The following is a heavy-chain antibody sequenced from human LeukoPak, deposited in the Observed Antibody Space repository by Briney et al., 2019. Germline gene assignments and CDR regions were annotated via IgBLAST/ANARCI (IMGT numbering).Heavy chain of an antibody. D-gene: IGHD3-10*01. CDR3: ASQFYYGSGAAYFMDV. CDR1: GDSISSHY. Sequence: PSETLSLTCTVSGDSISSHYWTWIRQPPGKGLEWIGCIFYGGSTKYSPSLTGRVTISVDTSKNQFSLKLTSVTAADTAVYYCASQFYYGSGAAYFMDVRGKGTTVTVSS. V-gene: IGHV4-59*11. CDR2: IFYGGST. J-gene: IGHJ6*03.